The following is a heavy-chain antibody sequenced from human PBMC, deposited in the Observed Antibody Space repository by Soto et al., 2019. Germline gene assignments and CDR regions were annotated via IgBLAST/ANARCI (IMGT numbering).Heavy chain of an antibody. V-gene: IGHV3-30*18. CDR2: ISYDGNNK. CDR3: AKGGSGNYLTYYYYYGMDV. D-gene: IGHD3-22*01. J-gene: IGHJ6*02. CDR1: GFSLSNNG. Sequence: GGSLRLSCAASGFSLSNNGMHWVRQAPCKGLEWVAVISYDGNNKYYADSVKARFTISRDNSKNTVYLEMNNLRAEDTAMYYCAKGGSGNYLTYYYYYGMDVWGQGTTVTVS.